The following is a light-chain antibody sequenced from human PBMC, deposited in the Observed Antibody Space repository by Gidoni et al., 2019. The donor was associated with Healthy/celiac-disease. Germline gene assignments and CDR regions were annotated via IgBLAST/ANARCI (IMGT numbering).Light chain of an antibody. CDR1: QSVSSY. J-gene: IGKJ5*01. Sequence: EIVLTQSPATLSLSPGERATLSCRASQSVSSYLAWYQQKPGQAPRLLIYDASNRATGIPARFRGSGSGTDFTLTISSLEPEDFAVYYCQQRRNWPSPITFGQGTRLEIK. V-gene: IGKV3-11*01. CDR3: QQRRNWPSPIT. CDR2: DAS.